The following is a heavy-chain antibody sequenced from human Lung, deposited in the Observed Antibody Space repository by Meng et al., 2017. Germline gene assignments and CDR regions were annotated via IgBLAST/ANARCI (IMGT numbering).Heavy chain of an antibody. J-gene: IGHJ4*02. CDR2: INHSGST. CDR3: ARGPTTMAHDFDY. Sequence: HVPQQQWGPGLLKPSVPLSLTCVVSGGSFSDYYWSWIRQPPGKGLEWIGEINHSGSTNYNPSLESRATISVDTSQNNLSLKLSSVTAADSAVYYCARGPTTMAHDFDYWGQGTLVTVSS. V-gene: IGHV4-34*01. D-gene: IGHD4-11*01. CDR1: GGSFSDYY.